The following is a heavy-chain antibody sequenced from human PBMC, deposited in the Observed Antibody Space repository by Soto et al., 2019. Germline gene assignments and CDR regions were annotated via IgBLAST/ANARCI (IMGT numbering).Heavy chain of an antibody. CDR2: IYYSGST. CDR1: GGSISSYY. D-gene: IGHD4-4*01. V-gene: IGHV4-59*01. J-gene: IGHJ4*02. CDR3: ARGSWSNFPRY. Sequence: PSETLSLTCTVSGGSISSYYWSWIRQPPGKGLEWIGYIYYSGSTNYNPSLKSRVTISVDTSKNQFSLKLSSVTAADTAVYYCARGSWSNFPRYWGQGTLVTVSS.